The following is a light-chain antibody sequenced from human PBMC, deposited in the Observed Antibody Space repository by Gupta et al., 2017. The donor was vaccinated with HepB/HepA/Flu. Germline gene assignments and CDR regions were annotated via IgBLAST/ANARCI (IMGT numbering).Light chain of an antibody. CDR3: QQSYNTPPDYT. V-gene: IGKV1-39*01. CDR2: SAS. Sequence: DIQMTQSPSSLSASVGDKVTITCRASQSISSHLSWYQQKPGRAPKLLIYSASTLHRGVPSRFSGSGSGTDFTLTISSLQPEDFATYYCQQSYNTPPDYTFGQGTKLEIK. CDR1: QSISSH. J-gene: IGKJ2*01.